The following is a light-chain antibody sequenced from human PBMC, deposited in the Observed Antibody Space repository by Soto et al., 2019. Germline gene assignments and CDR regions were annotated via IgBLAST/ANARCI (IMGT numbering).Light chain of an antibody. CDR1: QSGSSSY. CDR2: GAS. Sequence: EIVLTQSPGTLSLSPGERATLSCRASQSGSSSYLAWYQQKPGQAPRLLIYGASSRATGIPDRFSGSGSGTDFPLTIGRLEPEDFAVYYCQQYGRSPWTFGQGTKVPIK. V-gene: IGKV3-20*01. CDR3: QQYGRSPWT. J-gene: IGKJ1*01.